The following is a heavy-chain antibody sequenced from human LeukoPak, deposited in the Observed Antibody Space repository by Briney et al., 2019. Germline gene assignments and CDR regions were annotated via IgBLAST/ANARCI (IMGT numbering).Heavy chain of an antibody. CDR2: IYSGGTT. D-gene: IGHD6-13*01. CDR1: GFTVSSTY. CDR3: ASEAAANYYMDV. J-gene: IGHJ6*03. Sequence: GGSLRLSCAASGFTVSSTYMNWVRQAPGKGLEWVSLIYSGGTTYYADSVKGRFTISRDNSKNTLYLQMNSLRAEDTAVYYCASEAAANYYMDVWGKGTTVTVSS. V-gene: IGHV3-53*01.